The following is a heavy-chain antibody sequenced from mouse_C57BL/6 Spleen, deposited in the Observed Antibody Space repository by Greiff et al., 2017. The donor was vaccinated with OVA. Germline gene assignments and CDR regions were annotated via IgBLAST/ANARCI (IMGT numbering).Heavy chain of an antibody. CDR1: GYTFTSYW. CDR3: ARLEGSAYDYFDY. V-gene: IGHV1-53*01. CDR2: INPSNGGT. D-gene: IGHD2-3*01. Sequence: DELQQPGTELVKPGASVKLSCKASGYTFTSYWMHWVKQRPGQGLEWIGNINPSNGGTNYNEKFKSKATLTVDKSSSTAYMQLSSLTSEDSAVYYCARLEGSAYDYFDYWGQGTTLTVSS. J-gene: IGHJ2*01.